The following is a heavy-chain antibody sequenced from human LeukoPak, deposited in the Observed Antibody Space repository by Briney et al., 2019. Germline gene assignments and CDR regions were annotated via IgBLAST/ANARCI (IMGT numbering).Heavy chain of an antibody. J-gene: IGHJ3*02. CDR3: ARDPSLREGYLDAFDT. CDR1: GFTFSSYE. Sequence: GGSLRLSCAASGFTFSSYEMNWVRQAPGKGLEWVSTISQTGDFTYYADSVKGRFTISRDKSRNTVSLQMNSLRADDTAVYYCARDPSLREGYLDAFDTWGQGTMVTVSS. V-gene: IGHV3-23*01. D-gene: IGHD2-15*01. CDR2: ISQTGDFT.